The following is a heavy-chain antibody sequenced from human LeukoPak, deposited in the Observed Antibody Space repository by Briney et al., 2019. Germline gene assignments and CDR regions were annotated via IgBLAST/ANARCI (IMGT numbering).Heavy chain of an antibody. CDR3: ARGFSMIEDY. CDR2: INPNRGDT. V-gene: IGHV1-2*02. CDR1: GDTLTGSY. D-gene: IGHD3-22*01. Sequence: ASVKVSCKASGDTLTGSYIHWVRQAPGQGLEWMGWINPNRGDTNYAQKFEGRVTMTRDTSISTAYMELSSLRSDDTAVYYCARGFSMIEDYWGQGTLVTVSS. J-gene: IGHJ4*02.